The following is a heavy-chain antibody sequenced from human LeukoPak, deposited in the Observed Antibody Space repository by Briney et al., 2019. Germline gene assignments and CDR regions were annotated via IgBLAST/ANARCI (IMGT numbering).Heavy chain of an antibody. D-gene: IGHD3/OR15-3a*01. CDR2: INSDGSIT. V-gene: IGHV3-74*01. CDR3: ARKSPWTDPAFDL. J-gene: IGHJ3*01. CDR1: GFTFSSYW. Sequence: GGSLRLSCAASGFTFSSYWMHWVRQAPGKGLVWVSRINSDGSITSYADSVKGRFTISRDNAKNTVYLQMHSLRVDDTAVYYCARKSPWTDPAFDLWGLGTMVTVSS.